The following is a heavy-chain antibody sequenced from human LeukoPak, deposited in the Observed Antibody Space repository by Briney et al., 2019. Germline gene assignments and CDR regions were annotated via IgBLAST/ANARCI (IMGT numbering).Heavy chain of an antibody. D-gene: IGHD5-12*01. CDR1: GFTFDDYA. CDR2: TSWNSGSI. CDR3: AKVGYGTRYYFDY. Sequence: GRSLRLSCAASGFTFDDYAMHWVRQAPGKGLEWVSGTSWNSGSIGYADSVKGRFTISRDNAKNSLYLQMNSLRAEDTALYYCAKVGYGTRYYFDYWGQGTLVTVSS. J-gene: IGHJ4*02. V-gene: IGHV3-9*01.